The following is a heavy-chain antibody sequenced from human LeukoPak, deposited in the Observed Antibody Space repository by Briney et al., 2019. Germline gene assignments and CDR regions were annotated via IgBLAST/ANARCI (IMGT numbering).Heavy chain of an antibody. D-gene: IGHD2-15*01. CDR3: ARDWCGGGSCYYFDH. CDR1: RFTSTDYG. J-gene: IGHJ4*02. Sequence: PGRSLRLSCAASRFTSTDYGMHWVRQPPGKGLEWVALIWYDGSGKYYADSVKGRFTISRDNSKNTLYLQMNSLRAEDTAVYYCARDWCGGGSCYYFDHWGQGTLVTVSS. V-gene: IGHV3-33*01. CDR2: IWYDGSGK.